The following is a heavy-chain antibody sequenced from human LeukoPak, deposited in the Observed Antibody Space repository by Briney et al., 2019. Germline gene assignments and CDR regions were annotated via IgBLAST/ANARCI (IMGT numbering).Heavy chain of an antibody. CDR2: IYSGGST. CDR1: GFIVSSKY. CDR3: AKEGGTGTRFDY. Sequence: GGSLRLSCAASGFIVSSKYMSWVRQAPGKGLEWVSVIYSGGSTYYAASVEGRFTISRDNSKNTLYLQMNSLRAEDTAVYYCAKEGGTGTRFDYWGQGTLVTVSS. V-gene: IGHV3-53*01. J-gene: IGHJ4*02. D-gene: IGHD1-7*01.